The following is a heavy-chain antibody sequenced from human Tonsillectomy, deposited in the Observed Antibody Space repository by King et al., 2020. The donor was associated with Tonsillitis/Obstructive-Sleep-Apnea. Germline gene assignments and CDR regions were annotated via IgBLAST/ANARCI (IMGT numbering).Heavy chain of an antibody. D-gene: IGHD3-3*01. CDR3: ARDPIDFWRGYPFDY. CDR1: GFTFSSYG. V-gene: IGHV3-33*01. Sequence: VQLVESGGGVVQPGRSLRLSCAASGFTFSSYGMHWVRQAPGKGLEWGAVIWYDGSNKYFADSVKGRVTISRDNSKKTLYLQMNSLRAEDTAVYYCARDPIDFWRGYPFDYWGQGTLVTVSS. CDR2: IWYDGSNK. J-gene: IGHJ4*02.